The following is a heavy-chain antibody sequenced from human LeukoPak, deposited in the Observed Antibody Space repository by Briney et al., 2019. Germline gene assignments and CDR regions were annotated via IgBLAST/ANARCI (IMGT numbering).Heavy chain of an antibody. J-gene: IGHJ4*02. V-gene: IGHV3-48*04. Sequence: GGSLRLSCAASGFTFSSYGMGWVRQAPGKGLEWVSYISSSGSTIYYADSVKGRFTISRDNAKNSLYLQMNSLRAEDTAVYYCASVYDSSGYGSYYFDYWGQGTLVTVSS. CDR2: ISSSGSTI. D-gene: IGHD3-22*01. CDR3: ASVYDSSGYGSYYFDY. CDR1: GFTFSSYG.